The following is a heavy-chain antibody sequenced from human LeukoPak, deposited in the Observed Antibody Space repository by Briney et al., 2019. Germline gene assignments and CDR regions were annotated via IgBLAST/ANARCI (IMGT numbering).Heavy chain of an antibody. D-gene: IGHD6-19*01. CDR1: GFTFSDNY. CDR3: ARVLYSSGWYDHYGMDV. V-gene: IGHV3-11*01. Sequence: GGSLRLSCAASGFTFSDNYMTWIRQAPGKGLEWVSHISSGGTTIHYAGSVKGRFTISRDNAKNSLYLQMDSLTTDDTAVYYCARVLYSSGWYDHYGMDVWGQGTTVTVSS. CDR2: ISSGGTTI. J-gene: IGHJ6*02.